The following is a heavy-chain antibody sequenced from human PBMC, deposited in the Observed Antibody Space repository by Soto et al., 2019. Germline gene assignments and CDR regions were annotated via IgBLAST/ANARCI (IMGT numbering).Heavy chain of an antibody. J-gene: IGHJ4*02. CDR2: IVPVLNTA. CDR3: AGGPGTLRDPSLDY. CDR1: GGTVGTYT. V-gene: IGHV1-69*08. D-gene: IGHD3-10*01. Sequence: QVQLVQSGAEMKKPGSSVTVSCKASGGTVGTYTISWVRQAPGQGLEWMGRIVPVLNTANYARRFEGRVTITADTSSTTIFMELSSLTSDDAAVYYCAGGPGTLRDPSLDYWGQGTLVTVSS.